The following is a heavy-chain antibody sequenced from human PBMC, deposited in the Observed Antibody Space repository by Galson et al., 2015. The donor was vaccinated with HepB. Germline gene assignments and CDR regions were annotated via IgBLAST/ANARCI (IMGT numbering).Heavy chain of an antibody. Sequence: SLRLSCAASGFTFSDYYMSWIRQAPGKGLEWLSYISSTGTTMYYADSAKGRFTISRDNAQNSLYLQMNSLRDKDTAVYYCARVYFGSGSSSAYWYFDLWGRGALVTVSS. CDR1: GFTFSDYY. D-gene: IGHD3-10*01. CDR2: ISSTGTTM. V-gene: IGHV3-11*04. J-gene: IGHJ2*01. CDR3: ARVYFGSGSSSAYWYFDL.